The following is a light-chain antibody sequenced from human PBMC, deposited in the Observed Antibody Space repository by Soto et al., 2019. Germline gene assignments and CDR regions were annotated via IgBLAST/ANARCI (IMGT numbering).Light chain of an antibody. V-gene: IGKV1-39*01. J-gene: IGKJ1*01. CDR3: QQSHSAPWT. CDR2: AAS. Sequence: DIQMTQSPSSLSASVGDRFTITCRASQSISTYLNWYQQKPGKAPRLLIYAASSLQSGVPSRFSGSGSGTDFTLTISSLQPEDFATYYCQQSHSAPWTFGQGTKVDIK. CDR1: QSISTY.